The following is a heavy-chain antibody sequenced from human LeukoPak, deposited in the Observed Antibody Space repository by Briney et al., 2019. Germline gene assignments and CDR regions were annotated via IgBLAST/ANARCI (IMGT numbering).Heavy chain of an antibody. Sequence: GGSLRLSCAASGFSFSSYGMHWVRQAPGKGLEWVALIRYDGSKKYYADSVKGRFTISRDKSKNTLSLQMNSLRAEDTAVYYCAEDFSVKWVLLIGHWGQGTLVTVSS. CDR1: GFSFSSYG. CDR3: AEDFSVKWVLLIGH. V-gene: IGHV3-30*02. D-gene: IGHD1-26*01. CDR2: IRYDGSKK. J-gene: IGHJ4*02.